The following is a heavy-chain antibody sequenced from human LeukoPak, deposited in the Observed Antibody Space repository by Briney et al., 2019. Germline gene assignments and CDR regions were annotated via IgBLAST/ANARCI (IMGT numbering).Heavy chain of an antibody. CDR2: INPNSGGT. CDR3: AADAYYDSSGYRVFDY. CDR1: GYTFTGYY. J-gene: IGHJ4*02. V-gene: IGHV1-2*02. Sequence: ASVKVSCKASGYTFTGYYMHWVRQAPGQGLEWMGWINPNSGGTNYAQKFQERVTITRDMSTSTAYMELSSLRSEDTAVYYCAADAYYDSSGYRVFDYWGQGTLVTVSS. D-gene: IGHD3-22*01.